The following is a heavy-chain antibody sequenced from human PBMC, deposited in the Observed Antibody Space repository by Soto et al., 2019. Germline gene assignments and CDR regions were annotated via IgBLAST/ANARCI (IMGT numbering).Heavy chain of an antibody. CDR3: ARDRGIAAAGTYYYYGMDV. D-gene: IGHD6-13*01. CDR2: IYYSGST. Sequence: SETLSLTCTVSGDSMRNYYWSWIRQHPGKGLEWIGYIYYSGSTYYNPSLKSRVTISVDTSKNQFSLKLSSVTAADTAVYYCARDRGIAAAGTYYYYGMDVWGQGTTVTSP. J-gene: IGHJ6*02. V-gene: IGHV4-31*03. CDR1: GDSMRNYY.